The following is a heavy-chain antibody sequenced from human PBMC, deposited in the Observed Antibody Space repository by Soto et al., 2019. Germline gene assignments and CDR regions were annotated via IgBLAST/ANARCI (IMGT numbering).Heavy chain of an antibody. D-gene: IGHD3-16*01. V-gene: IGHV3-7*01. CDR1: GFTLRSYW. J-gene: IGHJ4*01. Sequence: AGGSLRLSYAASGFTLRSYWMSWVRQAPGKGLEWLATIKTDASEKKYVDSVKGRFTVSRDNAKNSLYLQMDSLRAEDTAVYNCAGVLGEGAGSSVYHYCDRWGRRPLGTASS. CDR2: IKTDASEK. CDR3: AGVLGEGAGSSVYHYCDR.